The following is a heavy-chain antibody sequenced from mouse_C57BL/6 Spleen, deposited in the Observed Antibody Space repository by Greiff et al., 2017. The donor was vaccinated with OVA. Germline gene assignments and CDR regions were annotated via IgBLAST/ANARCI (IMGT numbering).Heavy chain of an antibody. D-gene: IGHD1-1*01. J-gene: IGHJ4*01. Sequence: VQLKQPGAELVKPGASVKLSCKASGYTFTSYWMHWVKQRPGQGLEWIGMIHPNSGSTYYNEKFKSKATLTVDKSSSTAYMQLSSLTSEDSAVYYCARKGGYYGSSLYAMDYWGQGTSVTVSS. CDR2: IHPNSGST. CDR1: GYTFTSYW. CDR3: ARKGGYYGSSLYAMDY. V-gene: IGHV1-64*01.